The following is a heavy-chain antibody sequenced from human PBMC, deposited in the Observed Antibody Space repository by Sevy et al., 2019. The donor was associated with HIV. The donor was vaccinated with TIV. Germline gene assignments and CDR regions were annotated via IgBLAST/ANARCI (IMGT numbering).Heavy chain of an antibody. CDR1: GFTFSSYG. D-gene: IGHD6-13*01. CDR3: AAAGFYYYYGMDV. J-gene: IGHJ6*02. CDR2: IRYDGSNK. V-gene: IGHV3-30*02. Sequence: GGSLRLSCAASGFTFSSYGMHWVRQAPGKGLEWVAFIRYDGSNKYYADSVKGRFTISSDNSKNTLYLQMNSLRAEDTAVYYGAAAGFYYYYGMDVWGQGTTVTVSS.